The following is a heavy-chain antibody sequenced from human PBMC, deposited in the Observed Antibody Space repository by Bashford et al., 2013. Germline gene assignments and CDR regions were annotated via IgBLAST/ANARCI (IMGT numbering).Heavy chain of an antibody. V-gene: IGHV1-18*04. Sequence: ASVKVSCKASGYTFTSYGISWVRQAPGQGLEWMGWIKTYNGKINYAQKLQGRVTMTTDTSTSTAYMELRSLISDDTAVYYCAREDMAAGGLDYWGQGTLVTVSS. CDR3: AREDMAAGGLDY. J-gene: IGHJ4*02. CDR2: IKTYNGKI. CDR1: GYTFTSYG. D-gene: IGHD6-13*01.